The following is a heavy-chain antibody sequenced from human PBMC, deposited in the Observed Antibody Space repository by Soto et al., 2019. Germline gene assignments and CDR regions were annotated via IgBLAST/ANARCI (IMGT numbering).Heavy chain of an antibody. CDR1: GFTFSSYA. CDR2: ISGSGGST. Sequence: GGSLRLSCAASGFTFSSYAMSWVRQAPGKGLEWVSAISGSGGSTYYADSVKGRFTISRDNSKNTLYLQMNSLRAEDTAVYYCRLSSVDNPKYYYDSGFDYWGQGTLVTVSS. CDR3: RLSSVDNPKYYYDSGFDY. V-gene: IGHV3-23*01. J-gene: IGHJ4*02. D-gene: IGHD3-22*01.